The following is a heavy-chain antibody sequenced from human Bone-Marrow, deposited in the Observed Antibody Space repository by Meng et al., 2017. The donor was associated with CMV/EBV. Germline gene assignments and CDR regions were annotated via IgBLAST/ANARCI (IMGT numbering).Heavy chain of an antibody. D-gene: IGHD3-3*01. CDR3: ARVSITIFGVVIFYYFDY. J-gene: IGHJ4*02. Sequence: SETLSLTCTVSGGSISSYYWSWIRQPPGKGLEWIGYIYYSGSTNYNPSLKSRVTISVDTSKNQFSLKLSSVTAADTAVYYCARVSITIFGVVIFYYFDYRGQGTLVTVYS. CDR1: GGSISSYY. CDR2: IYYSGST. V-gene: IGHV4-59*01.